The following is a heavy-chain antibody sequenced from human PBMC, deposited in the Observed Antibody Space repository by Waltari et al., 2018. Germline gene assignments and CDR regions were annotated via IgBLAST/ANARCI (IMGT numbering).Heavy chain of an antibody. CDR2: VYSGRT. J-gene: IGHJ4*02. CDR1: GGPINGYY. Sequence: QVQLQESGPGLVKPLDTLSLTCTVSGGPINGYYWSWVRQPPGKGLEWIGYVYSGRTNYNPARKSRVAISLDTSKSQFSLKLNYVTAADTALYYCARGIAGGKVFDYWGQGTLVTVSS. D-gene: IGHD6-13*01. V-gene: IGHV4-59*07. CDR3: ARGIAGGKVFDY.